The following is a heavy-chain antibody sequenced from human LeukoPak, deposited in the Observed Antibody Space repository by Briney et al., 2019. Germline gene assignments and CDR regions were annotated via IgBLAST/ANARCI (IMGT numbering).Heavy chain of an antibody. CDR1: GFTFSSYS. CDR2: ICSSGSFI. J-gene: IGHJ3*02. CDR3: ARDLRYCSSASCSENGAFDI. Sequence: GGSLRLSCAASGFTFSSYSMNWVRQAPGEGLEWGSSICSSGSFIYYADSVKGRFTISRDNARNSLFLQMNSLRAEDTAVYYCARDLRYCSSASCSENGAFDIWGQGTMVTVSS. V-gene: IGHV3-21*01. D-gene: IGHD2-2*01.